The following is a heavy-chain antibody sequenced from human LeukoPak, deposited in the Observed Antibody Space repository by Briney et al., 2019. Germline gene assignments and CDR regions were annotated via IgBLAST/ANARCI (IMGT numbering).Heavy chain of an antibody. CDR1: GGSFSGYY. Sequence: SETLSLTCAVYGGSFSGYYWSWIRQPPGRGLEWIGEINHSGSTNYNPSLKSRVTISVDTSKNQFSLKLSSVTAADTAVYYCARGRGSGWYRAYSDYWGQGTLVIVSS. V-gene: IGHV4-34*01. J-gene: IGHJ4*02. CDR2: INHSGST. D-gene: IGHD6-19*01. CDR3: ARGRGSGWYRAYSDY.